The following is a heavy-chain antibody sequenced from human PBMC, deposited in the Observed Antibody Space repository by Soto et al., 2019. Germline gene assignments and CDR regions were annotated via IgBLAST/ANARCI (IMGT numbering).Heavy chain of an antibody. CDR3: SRALIYQGSASSGYSVDAVDF. D-gene: IGHD3-22*01. Sequence: QVQLVQSGAEVKKPGASVKVSCKASGYTFTSSGMSWVRQAPGQGLEWMGWISAHTGSSEYAQRFQGRVAITSDRSASMAYMELRSLRSDATAVYYCSRALIYQGSASSGYSVDAVDFWGSGTRVTVSS. J-gene: IGHJ3*01. CDR1: GYTFTSSG. CDR2: ISAHTGSS. V-gene: IGHV1-18*01.